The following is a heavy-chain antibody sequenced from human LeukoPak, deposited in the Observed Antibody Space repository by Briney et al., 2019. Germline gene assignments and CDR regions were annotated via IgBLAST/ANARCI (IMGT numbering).Heavy chain of an antibody. CDR2: ISSDGSNK. CDR1: GFTFSGFG. D-gene: IGHD5-18*01. CDR3: AKDQRRGYSYGFDY. J-gene: IGHJ4*02. V-gene: IGHV3-30*18. Sequence: SGGSLRLSCAASGFTFSGFGIYWVRQAPGKGLEWMAVISSDGSNKYYADSVKGRFTISRDNSKNTLYLQMNSLRADDTAVYYCAKDQRRGYSYGFDYWGQGTLVTVSS.